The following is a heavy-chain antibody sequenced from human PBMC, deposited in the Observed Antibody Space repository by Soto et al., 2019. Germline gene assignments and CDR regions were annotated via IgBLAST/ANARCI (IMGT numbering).Heavy chain of an antibody. D-gene: IGHD3-10*01. CDR2: ISSSGSTI. CDR1: GFTFRSYE. J-gene: IGHJ4*02. Sequence: GGSLRLSCAASGFTFRSYEINWVRQAPGKGLGWVSFISSSGSTIYYADSVKGRFTISRDNAKNSLYLQMNSLRAEDTAVYYCVYGYYFDYWGQGTLVTVSS. CDR3: VYGYYFDY. V-gene: IGHV3-48*03.